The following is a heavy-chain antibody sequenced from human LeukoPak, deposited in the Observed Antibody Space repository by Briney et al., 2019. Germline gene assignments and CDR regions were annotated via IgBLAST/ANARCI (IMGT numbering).Heavy chain of an antibody. V-gene: IGHV4-38-2*02. Sequence: SETLSLTCTVSGYSISCGYYWGWIRQPPGKGLEWIGSIYHSGSTYYNPSLKSRVTISVDTSKNQFSLKLSSVTAAGTAVYYCAAGGDCSSTSCYLDYYYYMDVWGKGTTVTVSS. CDR3: AAGGDCSSTSCYLDYYYYMDV. J-gene: IGHJ6*03. CDR1: GYSISCGYY. D-gene: IGHD2-2*01. CDR2: IYHSGST.